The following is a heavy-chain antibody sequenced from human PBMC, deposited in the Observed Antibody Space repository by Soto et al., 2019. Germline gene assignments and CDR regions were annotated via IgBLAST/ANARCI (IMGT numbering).Heavy chain of an antibody. D-gene: IGHD5-18*01. CDR2: IYPGDSDT. CDR3: ARRKGGDTATNYYYYYGMDV. J-gene: IGHJ6*02. V-gene: IGHV5-51*01. Sequence: PGESLKISCKGSGYSFTSYWIGWVRQMPGKGLEWMGIIYPGDSDTRYSPSFQGQVTISADKSISTAYLQWSSLKASDTAMYYCARRKGGDTATNYYYYYGMDVWGQGTTVTVSS. CDR1: GYSFTSYW.